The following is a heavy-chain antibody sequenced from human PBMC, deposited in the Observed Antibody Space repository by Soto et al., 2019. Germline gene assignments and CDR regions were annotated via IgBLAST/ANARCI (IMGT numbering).Heavy chain of an antibody. Sequence: QVQLPQWGAGLLKPSETLSLTCAVYGGSFSGYYWSWIRQPPGKGLEWIGEINHSGSNNYNPSLKIRVTISVDTSKNQFSRQLSSVTAADTAVYYCERAAPRYCSGCSCYSGRYYWCQGTLVTVSS. V-gene: IGHV4-34*01. D-gene: IGHD2-15*01. J-gene: IGHJ4*02. CDR3: ERAAPRYCSGCSCYSGRYY. CDR1: GGSFSGYY. CDR2: INHSGSN.